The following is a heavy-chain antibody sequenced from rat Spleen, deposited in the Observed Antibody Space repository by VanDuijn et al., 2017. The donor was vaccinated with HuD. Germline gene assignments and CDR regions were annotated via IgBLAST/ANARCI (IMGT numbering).Heavy chain of an antibody. D-gene: IGHD1-5*01. CDR3: TTERYPPFAY. CDR2: ISPSGGNT. V-gene: IGHV5-19*01. Sequence: EVQLVESGGGLVQPGRSLKLSCAASGFTFSSFAMAWVRQAPKKGLEWVASISPSGGNTSYRDSVKGRFTISRDNAKSTLYLQMDSLRSEDTATYYCTTERYPPFAYWGQGTLVTVSS. CDR1: GFTFSSFA. J-gene: IGHJ3*01.